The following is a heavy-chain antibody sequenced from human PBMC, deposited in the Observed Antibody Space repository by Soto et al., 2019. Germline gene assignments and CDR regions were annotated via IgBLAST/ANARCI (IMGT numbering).Heavy chain of an antibody. CDR3: ARDPHEFWTSYWFDP. J-gene: IGHJ5*02. D-gene: IGHD3-3*01. V-gene: IGHV1-18*04. CDR2: ISAYDGKT. Sequence: GASVKVSCKASGYTFTTHGISWVRQAPGQGLELMGWISAYDGKTTYAEKFQGRVTLTTDTSTSTAYMELRRLRSDDTAIYYCARDPHEFWTSYWFDPWGQGTPVTVSS. CDR1: GYTFTTHG.